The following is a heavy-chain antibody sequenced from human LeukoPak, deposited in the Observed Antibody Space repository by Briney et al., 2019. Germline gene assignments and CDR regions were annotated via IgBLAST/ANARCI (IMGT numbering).Heavy chain of an antibody. CDR2: VYWNGGST. J-gene: IGHJ5*02. Sequence: GGSLRLSCSASGFTFEYYGMSWVRQAPGKGREWIFGVYWNGGSTGYADYVKGRFTISRDKAKNSMYLQMNSLRAEDTALYYCVRDRCSSTSCHDSPNWFDPWGQGTLVTVSS. CDR1: GFTFEYYG. D-gene: IGHD2-2*01. CDR3: VRDRCSSTSCHDSPNWFDP. V-gene: IGHV3-20*04.